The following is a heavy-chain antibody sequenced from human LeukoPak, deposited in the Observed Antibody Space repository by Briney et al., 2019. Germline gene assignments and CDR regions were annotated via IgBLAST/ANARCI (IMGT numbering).Heavy chain of an antibody. CDR3: ARSPKGPCYRLDYCTRWFDP. J-gene: IGHJ5*02. Sequence: SVKVSCKASGYTFTTYGINWVRQAPGQGLEWMGRIIPILGIANYAQKFQGRVTITADKSTSTAYMELSSLRSEDTAVYYCARSPKGPCYRLDYCTRWFDPWGQGTLVTVSS. CDR1: GYTFTTYG. D-gene: IGHD4-11*01. CDR2: IIPILGIA. V-gene: IGHV1-69*04.